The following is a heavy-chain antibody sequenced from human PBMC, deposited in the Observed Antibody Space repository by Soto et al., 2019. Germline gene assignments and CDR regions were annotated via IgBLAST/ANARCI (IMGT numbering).Heavy chain of an antibody. V-gene: IGHV3-23*01. CDR3: AKVSSSWYAGFFDL. CDR2: LSDSGGSI. J-gene: IGHJ4*02. D-gene: IGHD6-13*01. Sequence: EVQLLESGGGLVQPGGSLRLSCTASGFTFSRHAMTWVRQAPGKGLEWVSGLSDSGGSIYYADSVKGRFTISRDNSMNRLYLQMNTLRAEYTAIYYCAKVSSSWYAGFFDLWGQGTLVTVSS. CDR1: GFTFSRHA.